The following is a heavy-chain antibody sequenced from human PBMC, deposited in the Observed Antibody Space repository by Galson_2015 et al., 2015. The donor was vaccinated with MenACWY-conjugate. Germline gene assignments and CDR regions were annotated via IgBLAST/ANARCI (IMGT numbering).Heavy chain of an antibody. CDR3: ARDREFLEWLRSSDQHFDY. Sequence: VSGYSISSGYYWGWIRQPPGKGLEWIGSIYHSGSTYYNPSLKSRVTISVDTSKNQFSLKLSSVTAADTAVYYCARDREFLEWLRSSDQHFDYWGQGTLVTVSS. D-gene: IGHD3-3*01. J-gene: IGHJ4*02. CDR2: IYHSGST. V-gene: IGHV4-38-2*02. CDR1: GYSISSGYY.